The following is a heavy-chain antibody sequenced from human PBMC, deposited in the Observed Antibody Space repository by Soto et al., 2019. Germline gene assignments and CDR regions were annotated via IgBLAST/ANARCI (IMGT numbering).Heavy chain of an antibody. CDR3: ARGDMVRGVIITSPLDY. CDR1: GGTFSSYA. D-gene: IGHD3-10*01. V-gene: IGHV1-18*01. J-gene: IGHJ4*02. CDR2: ISAYNGNT. Sequence: ASVKVSCKASGGTFSSYAISWVRQAPGQGLERMGGISAYNGNTNYAQKLQGRVTMTTDTSTSTAYMELRRLRSDDTAVYYCARGDMVRGVIITSPLDYWGQGTLVTVSS.